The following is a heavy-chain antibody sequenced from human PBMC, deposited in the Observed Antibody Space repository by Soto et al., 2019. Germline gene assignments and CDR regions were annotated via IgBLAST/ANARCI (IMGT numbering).Heavy chain of an antibody. CDR3: ARVHSSGWDLAY. Sequence: QLQLQESGPGLVKPSETLSLTCTVSGGSISSSTYYWGWIRQPPGKGLEWIGSIYYSGSTYYNPPLKRRXXIXVXTSQNQFSLKLGSVTAADTAVYYCARVHSSGWDLAYWGQGTLVTVSS. CDR2: IYYSGST. D-gene: IGHD6-19*01. V-gene: IGHV4-39*01. CDR1: GGSISSSTYY. J-gene: IGHJ4*02.